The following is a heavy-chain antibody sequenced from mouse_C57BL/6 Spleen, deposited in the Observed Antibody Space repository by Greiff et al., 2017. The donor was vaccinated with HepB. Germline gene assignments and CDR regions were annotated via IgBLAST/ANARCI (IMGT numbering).Heavy chain of an antibody. Sequence: QVQLKESGAELVRPGSSVKLSCKASGYTFTSYWMHWVKQRPIQGLEWIGNIDPSDSETHYNQKFKDKATLTVDKSSSTAYMQLSSLTSEDSAVYYCARSVGYAMDYWGQGTSVTVSS. D-gene: IGHD1-1*02. J-gene: IGHJ4*01. V-gene: IGHV1-52*01. CDR1: GYTFTSYW. CDR3: ARSVGYAMDY. CDR2: IDPSDSET.